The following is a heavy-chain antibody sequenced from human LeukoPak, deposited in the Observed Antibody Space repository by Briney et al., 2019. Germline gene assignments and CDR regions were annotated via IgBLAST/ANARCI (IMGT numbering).Heavy chain of an antibody. CDR3: ARVSSSWYQDWYFDL. V-gene: IGHV4-59*12. CDR1: GGSISSYY. J-gene: IGHJ2*01. CDR2: IYYSGTT. Sequence: SETLSLTCTVSGGSISSYYWSWIRQPPGKGLEWIGYIYYSGTTNYNPSLKSRVTMSVDTSKNQSPLKLSSVTAADTAVYYCARVSSSWYQDWYFDLWGRGTLVTVSS. D-gene: IGHD6-13*01.